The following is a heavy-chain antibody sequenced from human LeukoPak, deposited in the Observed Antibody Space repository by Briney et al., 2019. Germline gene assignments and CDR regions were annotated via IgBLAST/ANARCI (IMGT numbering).Heavy chain of an antibody. CDR2: IIPIFGTA. Sequence: ASVKVSCKASGGTFSSYAISWVRQAPGQGLEWMGRIIPIFGTANYAQKFQGRVTTTTDESTSTAYMELSSLRSEDTAVYYCARSHIVVVTGNYYFDYWGQGTLVTVSS. V-gene: IGHV1-69*05. CDR1: GGTFSSYA. J-gene: IGHJ4*02. D-gene: IGHD2-21*02. CDR3: ARSHIVVVTGNYYFDY.